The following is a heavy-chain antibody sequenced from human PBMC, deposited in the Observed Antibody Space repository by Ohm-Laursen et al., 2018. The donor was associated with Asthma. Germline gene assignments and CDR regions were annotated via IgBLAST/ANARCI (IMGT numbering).Heavy chain of an antibody. J-gene: IGHJ4*02. Sequence: SLRLSCAASGFKFSDYYMSWIRQAPGQGLEWVSVISGSGGTTYYADSVEGRFTISRDNSKNTMYLQMNSLRAEDTAVYYCAKDLGTVTKGYFDYWGQGTLVTVSS. CDR1: GFKFSDYY. CDR2: ISGSGGTT. V-gene: IGHV3-23*01. D-gene: IGHD4-17*01. CDR3: AKDLGTVTKGYFDY.